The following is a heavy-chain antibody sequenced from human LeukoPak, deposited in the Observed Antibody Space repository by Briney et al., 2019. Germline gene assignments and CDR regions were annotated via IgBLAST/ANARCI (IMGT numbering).Heavy chain of an antibody. V-gene: IGHV3-30*18. D-gene: IGHD3-9*01. Sequence: GGSLRLSCAASGFTLSSYGMHWVRQAPGKGLEWVAVISYDGSNKYYADSVKGRFTISRDNSKNTLYLQMNSLRAEDTAVYYCAKDVYDILTGYYPDYWGQGTLVTVSS. CDR2: ISYDGSNK. J-gene: IGHJ4*02. CDR1: GFTLSSYG. CDR3: AKDVYDILTGYYPDY.